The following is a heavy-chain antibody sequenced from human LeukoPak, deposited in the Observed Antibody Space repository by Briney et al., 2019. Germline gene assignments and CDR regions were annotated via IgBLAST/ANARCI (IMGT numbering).Heavy chain of an antibody. J-gene: IGHJ4*02. CDR3: AKGRNTMVRGVIPYYFDY. V-gene: IGHV3-23*01. Sequence: GGSLRLSCAASGFTFSSYAMSWVRQAPGKGLEWVSAISGSGGSTYYADSVKGRFTISRDNSKNALYLQMNSLRAEDTAVYYCAKGRNTMVRGVIPYYFDYWGQGTLVTVSS. CDR1: GFTFSSYA. D-gene: IGHD3-10*01. CDR2: ISGSGGST.